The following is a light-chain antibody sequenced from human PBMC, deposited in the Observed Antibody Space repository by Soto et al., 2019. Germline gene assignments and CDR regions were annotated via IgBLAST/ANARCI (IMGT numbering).Light chain of an antibody. CDR2: DAS. CDR1: QDISNY. Sequence: DIQMTQSPSSLSASAGDRVTITCQASQDISNYLIWYQQKPGKAPKLLIYDASDLETGVPSRFSGSGSGTGFTFTISSLQPEDFATYYCQQYESLPLTFGQGTRLEIK. V-gene: IGKV1-33*01. CDR3: QQYESLPLT. J-gene: IGKJ5*01.